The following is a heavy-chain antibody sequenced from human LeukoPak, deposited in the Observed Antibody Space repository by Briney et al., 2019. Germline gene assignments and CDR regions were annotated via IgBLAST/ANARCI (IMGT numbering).Heavy chain of an antibody. Sequence: PSETLSLTCTVSGGSISSYYSSWIRQPAGEGLEWIGRIYTSGSTNYNPSLKSRVTMSVDTSKNQFSLKLSSVTAADTAVYYCARHYGSGSSMVVSFDYWGQGTLVTVSS. V-gene: IGHV4-4*07. CDR1: GGSISSYY. CDR2: IYTSGST. J-gene: IGHJ4*02. CDR3: ARHYGSGSSMVVSFDY. D-gene: IGHD3-10*01.